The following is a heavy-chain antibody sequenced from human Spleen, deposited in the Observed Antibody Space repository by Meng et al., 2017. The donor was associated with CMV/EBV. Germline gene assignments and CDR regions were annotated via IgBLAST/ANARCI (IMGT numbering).Heavy chain of an antibody. CDR2: INSDGTDT. Sequence: GESLKISCAASGFTFSSYWMHWVRQVPGRGLVWVSHINSDGTDTNYADSVKGRFTISRDNAKNTLYLQMNSLRAEDTAVYYCARVVVVPTDAFDIWGQGTMVTVSS. J-gene: IGHJ3*02. V-gene: IGHV3-74*01. CDR3: ARVVVVPTDAFDI. CDR1: GFTFSSYW. D-gene: IGHD2-15*01.